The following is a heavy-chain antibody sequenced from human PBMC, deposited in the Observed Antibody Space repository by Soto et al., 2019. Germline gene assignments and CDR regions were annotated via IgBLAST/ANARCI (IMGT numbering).Heavy chain of an antibody. CDR1: GFTFSSYG. Sequence: QVQLVESGGGVVQPGRSLRLSCAASGFTFSSYGMHWVRQAPGKGLEWVAVIWYDGSNKYYADSVKGRFTISRDNSKNTLYLQMNSLRAEDTAVYYCARDRGRSTIFGVVPDVWGQGTTVTVSS. V-gene: IGHV3-33*01. D-gene: IGHD3-3*01. CDR2: IWYDGSNK. J-gene: IGHJ6*02. CDR3: ARDRGRSTIFGVVPDV.